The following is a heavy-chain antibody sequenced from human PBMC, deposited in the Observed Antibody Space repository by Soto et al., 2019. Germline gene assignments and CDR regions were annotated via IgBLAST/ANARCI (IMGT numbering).Heavy chain of an antibody. Sequence: EVQLLESGGGLVQPGGSLRLSCAASGFTFSSYAMSWVRQAPGKGLEWVSAISGSGGSTYYADSVKGRFTISRDNSKNTLYLQMNSLRAEDTAVYYCAKVYCSGGSCSTGGGFDYWGQGTLVTVSS. J-gene: IGHJ4*02. D-gene: IGHD2-15*01. CDR1: GFTFSSYA. CDR3: AKVYCSGGSCSTGGGFDY. V-gene: IGHV3-23*01. CDR2: ISGSGGST.